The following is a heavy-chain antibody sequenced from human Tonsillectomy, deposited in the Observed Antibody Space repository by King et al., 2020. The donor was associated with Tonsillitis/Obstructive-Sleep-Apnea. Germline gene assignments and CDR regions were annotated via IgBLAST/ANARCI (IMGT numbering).Heavy chain of an antibody. CDR3: AKAMVQGIIITIFDY. CDR2: ISGGGGST. CDR1: GITFSIYA. Sequence: VQLVESGGGLVQPGGSLRLSCAASGITFSIYAMSWVRQAPGKGLEWVSTISGGGGSTYYGDSVKGRFTISRDNSKNTLYLQMNSLRAEDTAIYYCAKAMVQGIIITIFDYWGQGTLVTVSS. J-gene: IGHJ4*02. V-gene: IGHV3-23*04. D-gene: IGHD3-10*01.